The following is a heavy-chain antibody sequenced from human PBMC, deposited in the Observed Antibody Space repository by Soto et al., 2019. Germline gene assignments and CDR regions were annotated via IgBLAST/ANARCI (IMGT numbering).Heavy chain of an antibody. CDR1: GYSFTSHE. CDR3: ATWTERGGY. CDR2: MNPDRGNT. Sequence: QVQLVQSGAEVKKPGASVKVSCKASGYSFTSHEINWVRQATGQGLEWLGWMNPDRGNTGYGEKFQGRITMTRNTAISTAYMELSSMRYEDTAVYYCATWTERGGYWGQGTRVTVSS. J-gene: IGHJ4*02. D-gene: IGHD1-1*01. V-gene: IGHV1-8*01.